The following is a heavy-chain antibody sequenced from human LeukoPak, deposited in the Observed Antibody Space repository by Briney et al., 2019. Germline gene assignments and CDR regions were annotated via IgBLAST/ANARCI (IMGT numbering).Heavy chain of an antibody. Sequence: PSETLSLTCTVSGGSISSYYWSWIRQPPGKGLEWIGYIYYSGSTDYNPSLKSRVTISVDTSKNQFSLKLSSVTAADTAVYYCARGEDIVVVPAAMPAFPFDYWGQGTLVTVSS. CDR3: ARGEDIVVVPAAMPAFPFDY. CDR1: GGSISSYY. CDR2: IYYSGST. D-gene: IGHD2-2*01. J-gene: IGHJ4*02. V-gene: IGHV4-59*01.